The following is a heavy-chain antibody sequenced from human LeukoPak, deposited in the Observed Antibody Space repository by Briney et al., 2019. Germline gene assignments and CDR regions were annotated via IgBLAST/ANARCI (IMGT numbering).Heavy chain of an antibody. CDR2: ISNSGSSI. Sequence: GGSLRLSCAASGFTLSSSWMSWIRQAPGKGLEWVSYISNSGSSIYYADSVKGRFTTSRDNAKSSLYLQMNSLRAEDTAVYYCGRGHWGLDYWGQGALVTVSS. CDR1: GFTLSSSW. J-gene: IGHJ4*02. CDR3: GRGHWGLDY. D-gene: IGHD7-27*01. V-gene: IGHV3-11*04.